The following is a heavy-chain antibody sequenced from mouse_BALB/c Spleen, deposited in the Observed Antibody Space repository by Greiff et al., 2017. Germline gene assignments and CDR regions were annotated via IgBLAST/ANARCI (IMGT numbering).Heavy chain of an antibody. D-gene: IGHD2-3*01. CDR2: IWAGGST. CDR1: GFSLTSYG. CDR3: AREDDGSTDAMDY. J-gene: IGHJ4*01. V-gene: IGHV2-9*02. Sequence: VQLVESGPGLVAPSQSLSITCTVSGFSLTSYGVHWVRQPPGKGLEWLGVIWAGGSTNYNSALMSRLSISKDNSKSQVFLKMNSLQTDDTAMYYCAREDDGSTDAMDYWGQGTSVTVSS.